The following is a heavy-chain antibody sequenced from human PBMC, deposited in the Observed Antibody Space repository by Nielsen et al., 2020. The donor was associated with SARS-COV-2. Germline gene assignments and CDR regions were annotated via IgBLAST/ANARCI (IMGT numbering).Heavy chain of an antibody. CDR1: GGSISSGGYS. V-gene: IGHV4-30-2*01. CDR2: IYHSGGT. D-gene: IGHD3-10*01. Sequence: SETLSLTCAVSGGSISSGGYSWSWIRQPPGKGLEWIGYIYHSGGTYYNPSLKSRVTISVDRSKNQLPLKLSSVTAADTAVYYCARGRGPIDYWGQGTLVTVSS. CDR3: ARGRGPIDY. J-gene: IGHJ4*02.